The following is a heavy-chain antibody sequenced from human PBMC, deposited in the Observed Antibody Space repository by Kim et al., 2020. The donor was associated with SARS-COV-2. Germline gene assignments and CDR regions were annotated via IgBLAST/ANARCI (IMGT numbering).Heavy chain of an antibody. CDR3: ARVVREMGVAFDI. V-gene: IGHV1-69*13. J-gene: IGHJ3*02. CDR1: GGTFSSYA. D-gene: IGHD3-10*01. Sequence: SVKVSCKASGGTFSSYAISWVRQAPGQGLEWMGGIIPIFGTANYAQKFQGRVTITADESTSTAYMELSSLRSEDTAVYYCARVVREMGVAFDIWGQGTMVTVSS. CDR2: IIPIFGTA.